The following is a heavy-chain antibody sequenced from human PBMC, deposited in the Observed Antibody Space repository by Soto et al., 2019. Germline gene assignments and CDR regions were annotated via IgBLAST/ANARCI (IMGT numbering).Heavy chain of an antibody. J-gene: IGHJ4*02. CDR1: GGSISSYY. V-gene: IGHV4-59*01. Sequence: SETLSLTCTVSGGSISSYYWSWIRQPPGKGLEWIGYIYYSGSTNYNPSLKSRVTISVDTSKNQFSLKLSSVTAADTAVYYCARATRAASYYYDSSGPIDYWGQGTLVTVSS. CDR3: ARATRAASYYYDSSGPIDY. CDR2: IYYSGST. D-gene: IGHD3-22*01.